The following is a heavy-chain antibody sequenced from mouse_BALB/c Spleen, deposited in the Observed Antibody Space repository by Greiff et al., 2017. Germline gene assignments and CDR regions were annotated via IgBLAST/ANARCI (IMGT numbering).Heavy chain of an antibody. CDR3: NPHPGYYGSSPWYFEG. J-gene: IGHJ1*01. Sequence: EVQLQQSGAELVRSGASVKLSCTASGFNIKDYYMHWVKQRPEQGLEWIGWIDPENGDTEYAPKFQGKATMTADTSSNTAYLQLSSLTSEDTAVYYGNPHPGYYGSSPWYFEGWGAGGTGTVSS. D-gene: IGHD1-1*01. CDR1: GFNIKDYY. CDR2: IDPENGDT. V-gene: IGHV14-4*02.